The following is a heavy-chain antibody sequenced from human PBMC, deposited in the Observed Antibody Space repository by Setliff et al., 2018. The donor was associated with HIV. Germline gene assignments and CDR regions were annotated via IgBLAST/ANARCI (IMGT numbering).Heavy chain of an antibody. CDR3: GREIWYTVFD. D-gene: IGHD1-20*01. V-gene: IGHV3-48*02. CDR2: ISASTNTI. Sequence: GGSLRLSCAASGFTFNVYSMNWVRQAPGKGLEWVSYISASTNTIYYADSVKGRFTISRDNAKNSLYLQMNSLRDEDTAVYYCGREIWYTVFDWGQGTMVTVSS. CDR1: GFTFNVYS. J-gene: IGHJ3*01.